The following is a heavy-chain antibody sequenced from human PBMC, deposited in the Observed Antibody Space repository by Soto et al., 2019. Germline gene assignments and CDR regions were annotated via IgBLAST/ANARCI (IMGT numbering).Heavy chain of an antibody. Sequence: QVQLVQSGAEVKKPGASVKVSCKASGYTFTSYYMHWVRQAPGQGLEWMGIINPSGGSTSYAQKFQGGVTMTRDTSTSTVYMELSSLRSEDTAVYYCAKGAEGATYYYYGMDVWGQGTTVTVSS. CDR2: INPSGGST. CDR1: GYTFTSYY. CDR3: AKGAEGATYYYYGMDV. J-gene: IGHJ6*02. D-gene: IGHD1-26*01. V-gene: IGHV1-46*01.